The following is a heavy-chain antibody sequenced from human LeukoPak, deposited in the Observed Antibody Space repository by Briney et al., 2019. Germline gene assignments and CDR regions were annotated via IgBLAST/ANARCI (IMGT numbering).Heavy chain of an antibody. Sequence: GSLRLSCAASGFTVSSNYMNWVRQAPGKGLEWVSVIYGGGNIYYADSVKGRFTISRDNSKNTLYLQMNSLRAEDTAVYYCARGAGYNYPCYFDYWGQGTLVTVSS. CDR1: GFTVSSNY. J-gene: IGHJ4*02. CDR2: IYGGGNI. CDR3: ARGAGYNYPCYFDY. V-gene: IGHV3-53*01. D-gene: IGHD5-24*01.